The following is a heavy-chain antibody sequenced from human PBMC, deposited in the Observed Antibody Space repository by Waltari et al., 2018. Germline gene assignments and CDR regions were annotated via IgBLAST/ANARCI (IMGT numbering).Heavy chain of an antibody. V-gene: IGHV4-59*01. CDR3: ARIDTTSSDISPLDH. CDR1: GASIFHYY. J-gene: IGHJ4*02. CDR2: IRYSGST. Sequence: QVQLQESGPGLVKPSETLSLTCSVSGASIFHYYWNWIRHPPGKGLEWIGYIRYSGSTTYNPSLKSRVTVSIDTSKSQFSLQLRSVTAADTAVYYCARIDTTSSDISPLDHWGQGTLVTVSS. D-gene: IGHD6-6*01.